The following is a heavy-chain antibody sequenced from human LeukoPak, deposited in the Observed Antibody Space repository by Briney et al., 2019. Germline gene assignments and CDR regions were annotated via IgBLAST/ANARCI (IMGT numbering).Heavy chain of an antibody. Sequence: SETLSLTSTLSGGSLSSSIHYWGWIRHPPGKGLEWIGTIYYIVNTSYSPSLKSQATISIDTSKNQFSLKRSSVTAADTALYYCAGHPSFDWFGPWGQGTLVTVSS. CDR1: GGSLSSSIHY. V-gene: IGHV4-39*01. CDR2: IYYIVNT. J-gene: IGHJ5*02. D-gene: IGHD3-3*01. CDR3: AGHPSFDWFGP.